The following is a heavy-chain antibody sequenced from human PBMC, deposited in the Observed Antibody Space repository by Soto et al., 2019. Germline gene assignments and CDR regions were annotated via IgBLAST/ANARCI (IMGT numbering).Heavy chain of an antibody. J-gene: IGHJ6*02. D-gene: IGHD1-7*01. V-gene: IGHV1-69*06. Sequence: SVKVSCKASGGTFSSYAISWVRQAPGQGLEWMGGIIPIFGTANYAQKFQGRVTITADKSTSTAYMELSSLRSEDTAVYCCARELTGTPYYYYYGMDVWGQGTTVTVSS. CDR3: ARELTGTPYYYYYGMDV. CDR2: IIPIFGTA. CDR1: GGTFSSYA.